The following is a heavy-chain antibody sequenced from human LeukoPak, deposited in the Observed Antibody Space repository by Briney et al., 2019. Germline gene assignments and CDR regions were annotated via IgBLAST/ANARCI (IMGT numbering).Heavy chain of an antibody. CDR3: ARFVRSHRGVRTFDY. D-gene: IGHD3-10*01. CDR2: IYYSGST. Sequence: SETLSLTCTVSGGSISSYYWSWIRQPPGKGLEWIGYIYYSGSTNYNPSLKSRVTISVDTSKNQFSLKLSSVTAADTAVYYCARFVRSHRGVRTFDYWGQGTLVTVSS. CDR1: GGSISSYY. V-gene: IGHV4-59*01. J-gene: IGHJ4*02.